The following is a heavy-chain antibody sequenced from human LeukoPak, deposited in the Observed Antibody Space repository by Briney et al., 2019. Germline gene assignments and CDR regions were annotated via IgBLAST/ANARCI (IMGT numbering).Heavy chain of an antibody. CDR1: GGSISSGGYY. CDR3: ARDRTSGDSKYLDY. CDR2: IYYSGST. Sequence: SETLSLTCTVSGGSISSGGYYWSWIRQHPGKGLEWIGYIYYSGSTYYNPSLKGRVTISVDTSKNQFSLKLSSVTAADTAVYYCARDRTSGDSKYLDYWGQGTLVTVSS. J-gene: IGHJ4*02. V-gene: IGHV4-31*03. D-gene: IGHD3-22*01.